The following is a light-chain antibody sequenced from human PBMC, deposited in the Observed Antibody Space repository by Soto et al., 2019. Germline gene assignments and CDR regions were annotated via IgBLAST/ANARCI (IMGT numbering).Light chain of an antibody. J-gene: IGLJ3*02. CDR1: SSDIGAYEY. CDR2: AVS. V-gene: IGLV2-14*03. Sequence: QSALTQPASVSGSPGQSITISCIGTSSDIGAYEYVSWYQQHPGTAPKLLIYAVSNRPSGVSDRFFGSKSGNTASLTISGLQTDDEADYYCSSYTSSSTLVFGGGTKVTVL. CDR3: SSYTSSSTLV.